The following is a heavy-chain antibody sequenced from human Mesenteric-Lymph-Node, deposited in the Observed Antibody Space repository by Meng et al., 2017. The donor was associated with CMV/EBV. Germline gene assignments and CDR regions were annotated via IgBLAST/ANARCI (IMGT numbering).Heavy chain of an antibody. V-gene: IGHV3-9*01. D-gene: IGHD6-13*01. CDR2: ISWNSGSI. CDR3: AKDKGQQLVTYFFDY. J-gene: IGHJ4*02. Sequence: GGPLRLSCAASGFTFDDYAMHWVRQAPGKGLEWVSGISWNSGSIGYADSVKGRFTISRDNAKNSLYLQMNSLRAEDTALYYCAKDKGQQLVTYFFDYWGQGTLVTVSS. CDR1: GFTFDDYA.